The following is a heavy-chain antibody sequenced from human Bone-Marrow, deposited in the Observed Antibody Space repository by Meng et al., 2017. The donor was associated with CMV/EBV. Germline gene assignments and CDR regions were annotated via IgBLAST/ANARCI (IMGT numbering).Heavy chain of an antibody. CDR3: ARDREGVGAFDI. Sequence: GSLRLSCTVSGGSISSSSYYWSWIRQPPGKGLEWIGYIYYSGSTNYNPSLKSRVTISVDTSKNQFSLKLSSVTAADTAVYYCARDREGVGAFDIWGQGTMVTVSS. CDR2: IYYSGST. V-gene: IGHV4-61*01. D-gene: IGHD1-26*01. CDR1: GGSISSSSYY. J-gene: IGHJ3*02.